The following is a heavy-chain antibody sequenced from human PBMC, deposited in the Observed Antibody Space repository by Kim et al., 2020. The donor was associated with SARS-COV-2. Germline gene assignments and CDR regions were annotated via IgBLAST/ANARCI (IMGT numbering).Heavy chain of an antibody. CDR3: ARFSSSWYRYFDY. J-gene: IGHJ4*02. D-gene: IGHD6-13*01. Sequence: YNPSLKSRVTISVDTSKNQFSLKLSSVTAADTAVYYCARFSSSWYRYFDYWGQGTLVTVSS. V-gene: IGHV4-59*01.